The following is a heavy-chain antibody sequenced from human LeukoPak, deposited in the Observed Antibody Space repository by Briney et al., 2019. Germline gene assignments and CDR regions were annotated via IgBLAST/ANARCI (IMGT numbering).Heavy chain of an antibody. CDR3: ARAVSHGSGSPRMDV. CDR1: GFTFSTHS. CDR2: IISSSNTI. Sequence: PGGSLRLSCAVSGFTFSTHSMNWVRQAPGKGLEWVSYIISSSNTIYYADSVKGRFTISRDNAKNSLYLQMNSLRAEDTAVYYCARAVSHGSGSPRMDVWGKGTTVTVSS. D-gene: IGHD3-10*01. J-gene: IGHJ6*04. V-gene: IGHV3-48*01.